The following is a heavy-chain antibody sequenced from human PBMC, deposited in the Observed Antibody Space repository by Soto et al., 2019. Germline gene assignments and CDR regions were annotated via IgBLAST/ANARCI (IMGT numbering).Heavy chain of an antibody. D-gene: IGHD5-18*01. Sequence: GESLKISCQGSGNSFTTYWIAWVRRMPGKGLEWMGIIYPGDSDTRYSPSFQGQVTISADKSISTAYLQWSSLKASDTAMYYCARQGYSYGYDYWGQGTLVTVSS. CDR1: GNSFTTYW. CDR2: IYPGDSDT. J-gene: IGHJ4*02. CDR3: ARQGYSYGYDY. V-gene: IGHV5-51*01.